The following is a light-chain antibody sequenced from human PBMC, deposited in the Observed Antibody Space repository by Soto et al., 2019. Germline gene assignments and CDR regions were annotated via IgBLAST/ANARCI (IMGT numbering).Light chain of an antibody. CDR1: QSVSSY. Sequence: EIVLTQSPATLSLSPGERATLSCRASQSVSSYLAWYQQKPGQAPRLLIYVASNRATGIPARFSGSGSGTDFTLTISNLEPEDFAVYYCQQRSDWPLTFGGGTNVEIK. J-gene: IGKJ4*01. V-gene: IGKV3-11*01. CDR3: QQRSDWPLT. CDR2: VAS.